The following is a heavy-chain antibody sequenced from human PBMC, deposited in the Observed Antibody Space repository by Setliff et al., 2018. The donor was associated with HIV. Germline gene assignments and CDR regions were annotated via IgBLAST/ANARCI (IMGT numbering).Heavy chain of an antibody. D-gene: IGHD1-26*01. V-gene: IGHV1-18*01. CDR3: ARILVGVDDAFDI. CDR2: IGAYNGNT. J-gene: IGHJ3*02. Sequence: ASVKVSCKASGYTFTSYGISWVRQAPGQGLEWMGWIGAYNGNTNYAQKLQDRVTMTTDTSTSTAYMELRSLRSDDTAVYYCARILVGVDDAFDIWGQGTTVTVSS. CDR1: GYTFTSYG.